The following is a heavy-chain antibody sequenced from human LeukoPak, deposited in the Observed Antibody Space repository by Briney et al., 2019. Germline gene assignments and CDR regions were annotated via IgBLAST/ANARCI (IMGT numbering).Heavy chain of an antibody. CDR1: GGPITTGSYY. J-gene: IGHJ3*02. Sequence: SETLSLTCTVSGGPITTGSYYWIWIRQPAGKGLEWIGRIYTTGSTDYNPSLKSRVTMSVDTSKNQFSLKLTSVTVADTALYYCARAPTSSTSSSSPLDIWGQGTMVTVSS. CDR2: IYTTGST. D-gene: IGHD2-2*01. CDR3: ARAPTSSTSSSSPLDI. V-gene: IGHV4-61*02.